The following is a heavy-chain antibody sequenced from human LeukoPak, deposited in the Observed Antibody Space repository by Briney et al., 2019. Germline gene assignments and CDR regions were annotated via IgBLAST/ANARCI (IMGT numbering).Heavy chain of an antibody. Sequence: ASVKVSCKASGYTFTSYYMHWVRQAPGQGLEWMGIINPSGGSTSYAQKFQGRVTMTRDTSTSTVYMELSSLRSEDTAVYYCARVGATMAINFRGAFDIWGQGTMVTVSS. J-gene: IGHJ3*02. V-gene: IGHV1-46*01. CDR2: INPSGGST. CDR3: ARVGATMAINFRGAFDI. D-gene: IGHD1-26*01. CDR1: GYTFTSYY.